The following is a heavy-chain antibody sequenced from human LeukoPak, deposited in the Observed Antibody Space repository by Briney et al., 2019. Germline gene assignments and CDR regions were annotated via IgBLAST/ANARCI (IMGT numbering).Heavy chain of an antibody. D-gene: IGHD3-10*01. J-gene: IGHJ4*02. V-gene: IGHV3-23*01. Sequence: GGSLRLSCAASGFTFSNYSMSWVRQAPGKGLEWVSTISGTGGTTYYADSVTGRFTISSDTSQNTLYLQMNSLKIEDTAVYYCAKANPTPRGVNFDYWGQGTLVTVSS. CDR1: GFTFSNYS. CDR2: ISGTGGTT. CDR3: AKANPTPRGVNFDY.